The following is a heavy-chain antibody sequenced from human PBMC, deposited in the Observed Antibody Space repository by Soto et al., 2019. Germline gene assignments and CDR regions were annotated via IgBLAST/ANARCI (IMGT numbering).Heavy chain of an antibody. V-gene: IGHV4-34*01. J-gene: IGHJ5*02. CDR1: GGSFSGYY. D-gene: IGHD1-1*01. CDR3: ARPRVRVRGFDP. CDR2: INHSGST. Sequence: SETLSLTCAVYGGSFSGYYWSWIRQPPGKGLEWIGEINHSGSTNYNPSLKSRVTISVDTSKNQFSLKLSSVTAADTAVYYCARPRVRVRGFDPWGQGTLVTVSS.